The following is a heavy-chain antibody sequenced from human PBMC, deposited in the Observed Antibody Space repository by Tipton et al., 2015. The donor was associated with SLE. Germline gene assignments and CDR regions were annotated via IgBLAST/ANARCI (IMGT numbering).Heavy chain of an antibody. D-gene: IGHD6-19*01. CDR2: ISSSNSYT. CDR1: GFTFSDYY. V-gene: IGHV3-11*05. Sequence: SLRLSCAASGFTFSDYYMSWIRQAPGKGLEWVSYISSSNSYTNYADSVKGRFTISRDNAKNSLYLQMNSLRAEDTAIYYCAKDRGHSNGEGFDYWGQGTLVTVSS. J-gene: IGHJ4*02. CDR3: AKDRGHSNGEGFDY.